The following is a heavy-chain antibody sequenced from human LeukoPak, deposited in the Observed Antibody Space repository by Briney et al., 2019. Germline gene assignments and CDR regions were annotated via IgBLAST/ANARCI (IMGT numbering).Heavy chain of an antibody. CDR2: IYYTGNT. J-gene: IGHJ4*02. Sequence: PSETLSLTCTVSGVSISSSNSYWGWIRQPPGKGLEWIGSIYYTGNTYYNASLKSRVTISVDTSKNQFSLKLSSVTAADTAVYYCARGRDYDILTPYFDYWGQGTLVTVSS. CDR1: GVSISSSNSY. CDR3: ARGRDYDILTPYFDY. D-gene: IGHD3-9*01. V-gene: IGHV4-39*07.